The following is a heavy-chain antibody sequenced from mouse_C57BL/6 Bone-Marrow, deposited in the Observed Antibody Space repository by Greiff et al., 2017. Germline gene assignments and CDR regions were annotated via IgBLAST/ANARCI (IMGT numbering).Heavy chain of an antibody. J-gene: IGHJ4*01. CDR1: GYTFTDYA. V-gene: IGHV1-67*01. CDR3: ARGYYGSPCAMDY. D-gene: IGHD1-1*01. CDR2: ISTNNGDA. Sequence: QVQLQQSGPELVRPGVSVKISCKGSGYTFTDYAMHWVKQSHAKSLEWIGVISTNNGDASYNQKFQDKATMTVDKSSSTAYMELARLTSEDSAVXYCARGYYGSPCAMDYWGPGTTVTVSS.